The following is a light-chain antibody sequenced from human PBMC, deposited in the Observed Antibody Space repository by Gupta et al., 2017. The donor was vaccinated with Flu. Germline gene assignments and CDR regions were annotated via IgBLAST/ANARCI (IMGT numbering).Light chain of an antibody. CDR3: LLSYSGADWV. J-gene: IGLJ3*02. V-gene: IGLV7-46*01. CDR2: DTS. Sequence: QAVVTQEPSLTVSPGGTVTLTCGSSTGAVTSGHYPYWFQQKPGHAPRTLIYDTSNKHSWTPARFSGSLLGGKAALTLSSAQPEDEAEYYCLLSYSGADWVFGVGTKLTVL. CDR1: TGAVTSGHY.